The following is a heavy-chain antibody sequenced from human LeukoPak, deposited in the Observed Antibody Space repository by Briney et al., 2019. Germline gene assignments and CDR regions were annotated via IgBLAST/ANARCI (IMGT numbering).Heavy chain of an antibody. Sequence: SETLSLTCTVSGGSISSYYWNRIRQPPGKGLEWIGYIYYSGSTNYNPSLKSRVTISVDTSKNQFSLKLSSVTAADTAVYYCARVVGATSFDYWGQGTLVTVSS. CDR3: ARVVGATSFDY. V-gene: IGHV4-59*01. J-gene: IGHJ4*02. D-gene: IGHD1-26*01. CDR1: GGSISSYY. CDR2: IYYSGST.